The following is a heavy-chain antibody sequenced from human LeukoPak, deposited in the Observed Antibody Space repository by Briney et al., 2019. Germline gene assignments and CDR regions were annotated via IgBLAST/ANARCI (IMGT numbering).Heavy chain of an antibody. D-gene: IGHD5-12*01. CDR3: ARGPKTIVTTNFARGHYMAV. V-gene: IGHV3-30*04. CDR2: ISFDGSNK. J-gene: IGHJ6*03. Sequence: PGRSLRLSCAASGFTFSSYAMHWVRQAPGKGLEWVAVISFDGSNKYYADSVKGRFTISRDNSKNTLYLQMNSLRAEDTAVYYSARGPKTIVTTNFARGHYMAVWGKGTTVTVSS. CDR1: GFTFSSYA.